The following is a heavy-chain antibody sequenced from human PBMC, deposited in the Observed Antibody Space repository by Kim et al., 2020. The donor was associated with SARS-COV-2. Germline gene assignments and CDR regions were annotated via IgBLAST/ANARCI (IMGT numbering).Heavy chain of an antibody. D-gene: IGHD3-22*01. V-gene: IGHV3-7*01. CDR1: GFTFSSYW. Sequence: GGSLRLSCAASGFTFSSYWMSWVRQAPGKGLEWVANIKQDGSEKYYVDSVKGRFTISRDNAKNSLYLQMNSLRAEDTAVYYCARDWYSVGYYYEINFDYWGQGTLVTVSS. CDR2: IKQDGSEK. CDR3: ARDWYSVGYYYEINFDY. J-gene: IGHJ4*02.